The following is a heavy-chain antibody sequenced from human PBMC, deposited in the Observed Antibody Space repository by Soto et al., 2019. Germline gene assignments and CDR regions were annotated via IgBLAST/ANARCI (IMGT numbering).Heavy chain of an antibody. CDR3: AREGQQFRNFDY. Sequence: ASVKVSCKASGYTFTRYGISWVRQAPGQGLEWMGWISAYNGNTNYAQKLQGRVTMTTDTSTRTAYMELRSLRSDDTAVYYCAREGQQFRNFDYWGQGPLVTVSS. CDR2: ISAYNGNT. CDR1: GYTFTRYG. J-gene: IGHJ4*02. V-gene: IGHV1-18*04. D-gene: IGHD6-13*01.